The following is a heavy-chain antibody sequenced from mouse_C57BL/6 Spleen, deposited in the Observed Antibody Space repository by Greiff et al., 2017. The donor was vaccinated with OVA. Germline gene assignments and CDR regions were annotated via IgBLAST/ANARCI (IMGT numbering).Heavy chain of an antibody. J-gene: IGHJ4*01. V-gene: IGHV1-59*01. CDR3: AYSYAMDY. CDR1: GYTFTSYW. CDR2: IDPSDSYT. Sequence: VQLQQPGAELVRPGTSVKLSCKASGYTFTSYWMHWVKQRPGQGLEWIGVIDPSDSYTNYNQKFKGKATLTVDTSSSTAYMQLSGLTSEDSAVYYCAYSYAMDYWGQGTSVTVSS.